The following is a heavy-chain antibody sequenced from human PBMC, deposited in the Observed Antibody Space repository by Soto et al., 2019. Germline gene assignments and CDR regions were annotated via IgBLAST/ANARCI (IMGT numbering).Heavy chain of an antibody. V-gene: IGHV3-7*01. D-gene: IGHD1-20*01. Sequence: GGSLRLSCAASGFTFSNYWMSWVRQAPGKGLEWVANIKEDGSDKYYVDSVKGRFTISRDNAENSLSLQMNSLRGEDTAVYYCARWYNWGQGTLVTVSS. CDR1: GFTFSNYW. J-gene: IGHJ4*02. CDR3: ARWYN. CDR2: IKEDGSDK.